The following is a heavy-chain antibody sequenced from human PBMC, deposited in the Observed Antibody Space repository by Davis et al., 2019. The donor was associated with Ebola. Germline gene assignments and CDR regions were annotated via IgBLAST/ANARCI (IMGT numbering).Heavy chain of an antibody. D-gene: IGHD2-2*02. CDR3: ARFGDIVVVPAAIQVSGWFDP. Sequence: GESLKISCKGSGYSFTSYWIGWVRQMPGKGLEWMGIIYPGDSDTRYSPSFQGQVTISADKSISTAYLQWSSLKASDTAMYYCARFGDIVVVPAAIQVSGWFDPWGQGTLVTVSS. V-gene: IGHV5-51*01. CDR2: IYPGDSDT. J-gene: IGHJ5*02. CDR1: GYSFTSYW.